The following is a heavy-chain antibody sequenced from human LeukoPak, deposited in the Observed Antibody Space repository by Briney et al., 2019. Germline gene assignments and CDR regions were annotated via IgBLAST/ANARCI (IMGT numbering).Heavy chain of an antibody. CDR3: ASTVISGYRIDY. V-gene: IGHV4-34*01. CDR1: GGSFSGYY. J-gene: IGHJ4*02. Sequence: SETLSLTCAVYGGSFSGYYWSWIRQPPGKGLEWIGEINHSGSTNYNPSLKSRVTISVDTSKSQFSLKLSSVTAADTAVYYCASTVISGYRIDYWGQGTLVTVSS. CDR2: INHSGST. D-gene: IGHD3-22*01.